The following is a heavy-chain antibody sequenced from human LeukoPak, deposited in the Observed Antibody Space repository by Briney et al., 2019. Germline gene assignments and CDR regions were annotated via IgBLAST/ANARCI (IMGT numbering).Heavy chain of an antibody. D-gene: IGHD4-17*01. CDR1: GDSITGYS. Sequence: PSETLSLTCSVSGDSITGYSWSWIRQTPGKGLEWIGYIYYNGDTHYNPSLNSRLSISVDTPNNQFSLNLRSVTAADTAVYYCARGTTVTFDYWGQGTLVTVSS. J-gene: IGHJ4*02. CDR3: ARGTTVTFDY. CDR2: IYYNGDT. V-gene: IGHV4-59*01.